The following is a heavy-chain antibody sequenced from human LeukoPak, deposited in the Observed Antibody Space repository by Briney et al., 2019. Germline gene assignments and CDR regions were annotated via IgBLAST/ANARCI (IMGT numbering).Heavy chain of an antibody. D-gene: IGHD3-22*01. CDR3: ARGVWKYDSNRFDY. Sequence: GGSLRLSCAASGFTFSSYAMHWVRQAPGKGLEWVAVISYDGSNKYYADSVKGRFTISRDNSKNTLYLQMNSLRAEDTAVYYCARGVWKYDSNRFDYWGQGTLVTVSS. CDR2: ISYDGSNK. CDR1: GFTFSSYA. V-gene: IGHV3-30-3*01. J-gene: IGHJ4*02.